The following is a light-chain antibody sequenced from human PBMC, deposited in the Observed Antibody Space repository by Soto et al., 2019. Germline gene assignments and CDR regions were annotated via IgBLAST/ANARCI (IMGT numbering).Light chain of an antibody. Sequence: EIVMTQSPATLSVSQGERATLSCRASQSVSSNLAWYQQKPGQAPRLLIYGASTRATGIPSRFSGSGSGTESTITISSLQSEDFAVYYCQHYNNWPQFGQGTKVEIK. V-gene: IGKV3-15*01. CDR3: QHYNNWPQ. CDR2: GAS. J-gene: IGKJ1*01. CDR1: QSVSSN.